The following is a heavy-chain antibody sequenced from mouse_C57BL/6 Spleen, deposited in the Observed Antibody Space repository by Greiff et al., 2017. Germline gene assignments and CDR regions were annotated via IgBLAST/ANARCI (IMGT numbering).Heavy chain of an antibody. CDR2: IYPGDGDT. Sequence: VKLMESGPELVKPGASVKISCKASGYAFSSSWMNWVKQRPGKGLEWIGRIYPGDGDTNYNGKFKGKATLTADKSSSTAYMQLSSLTSEDSAVYFCARMGRRIYYNYFDYWGQGTTLTVSS. CDR3: ARMGRRIYYNYFDY. J-gene: IGHJ2*01. V-gene: IGHV1-82*01. D-gene: IGHD2-1*01. CDR1: GYAFSSSW.